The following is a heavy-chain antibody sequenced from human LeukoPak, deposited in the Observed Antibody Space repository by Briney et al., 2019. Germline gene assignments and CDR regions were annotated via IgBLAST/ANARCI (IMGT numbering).Heavy chain of an antibody. V-gene: IGHV3-30-3*01. J-gene: IGHJ4*02. CDR1: GFTFSIYD. CDR3: ARDMKAGVPDYIDY. Sequence: GGSLRLSCAASGFTFSIYDMHWVRQTPDKGLEWVAAISLGGDITLYTDSVKGRFTISRDSSKLYLQMNSLTIEDTALYFCARDMKAGVPDYIDYWGREPWSPSPQ. CDR2: ISLGGDIT. D-gene: IGHD3-10*01.